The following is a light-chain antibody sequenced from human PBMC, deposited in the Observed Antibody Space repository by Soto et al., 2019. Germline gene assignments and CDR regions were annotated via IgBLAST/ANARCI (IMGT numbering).Light chain of an antibody. CDR1: QSISSNY. CDR2: GAS. CDR3: QQYGNSPPYT. Sequence: VLTQSPGTLSLSPGERATISCRASQSISSNYLAWYQHKPGQAPRLLIYGASSRATGIPHRFSGSGSGTDFTLTISRLEPEDCGVFYCQQYGNSPPYTFGHGTRLEIK. V-gene: IGKV3-20*01. J-gene: IGKJ2*01.